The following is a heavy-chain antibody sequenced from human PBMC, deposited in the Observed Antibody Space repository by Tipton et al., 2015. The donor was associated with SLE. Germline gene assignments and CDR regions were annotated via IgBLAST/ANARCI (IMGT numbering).Heavy chain of an antibody. CDR2: IYYSGST. J-gene: IGHJ5*02. D-gene: IGHD3-16*01. CDR1: GGSISSFY. V-gene: IGHV4-59*01. Sequence: TLSLTCTVSGGSISSFYWSWIRQPPGKGLEYIGYIYYSGSTDYNPSLKGRVTMSKDTSKNLFSLNLRSVTAADTAVYYCAGVRKKGWGWFDPWGQGTLVTVSS. CDR3: AGVRKKGWGWFDP.